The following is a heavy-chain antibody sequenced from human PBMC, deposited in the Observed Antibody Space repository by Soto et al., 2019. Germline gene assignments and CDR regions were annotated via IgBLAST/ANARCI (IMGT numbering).Heavy chain of an antibody. CDR1: GFSLSTSGVG. CDR2: IYWDDDK. J-gene: IGHJ4*02. V-gene: IGHV2-5*02. Sequence: QITLKESGPTLVKPTQTLTLTCTFSGFSLSTSGVGVGWIRQPPGKALEWLALIYWDDDKRYSPSLRSRLTISTDTSKNQVVRTMTNMAPVDTATSSCAHHPYSGSWPYSFDYWGQGTLVTVSS. CDR3: AHHPYSGSWPYSFDY. D-gene: IGHD3-10*01.